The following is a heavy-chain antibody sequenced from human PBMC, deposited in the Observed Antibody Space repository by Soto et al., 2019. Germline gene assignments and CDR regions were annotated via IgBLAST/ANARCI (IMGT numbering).Heavy chain of an antibody. CDR2: ISAFNDYT. D-gene: IGHD6-13*01. V-gene: IGHV1-18*01. CDR1: GYTFNKYG. CDR3: ARGRGVVIPAGTPDAFDV. J-gene: IGHJ3*01. Sequence: GASVKVSGKASGYTFNKYGFNWVRQAPGQGLEWMGRISAFNDYTNLAQKFQGRLTLTTDASTNTAYMELQVLRSDDTAMYYCARGRGVVIPAGTPDAFDVWGQGTMVTVSS.